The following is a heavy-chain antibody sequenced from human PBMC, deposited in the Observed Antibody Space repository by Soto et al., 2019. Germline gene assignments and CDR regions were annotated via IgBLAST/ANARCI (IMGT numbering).Heavy chain of an antibody. CDR2: VSPYSGNT. CDR3: AAGTFLGPWQY. D-gene: IGHD3-10*01. V-gene: IGHV1-18*01. Sequence: QLQLVQSGVEVKKPGSSLKFSCQASGDTLTSYGISWVRQAPGQGLEWMGWVSPYSGNTNYSPKVQGRVTLTTDTTTSTAYMELRSLTSDDTAVYYCAAGTFLGPWQYWGQGTLVTVSS. CDR1: GDTLTSYG. J-gene: IGHJ4*02.